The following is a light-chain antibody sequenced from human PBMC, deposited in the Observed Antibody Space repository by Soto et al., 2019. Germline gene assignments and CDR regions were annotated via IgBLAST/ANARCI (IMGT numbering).Light chain of an antibody. CDR2: DVN. V-gene: IGLV2-14*03. CDR1: SSDVGGYNF. Sequence: QSALTQPASVSGSPGQSITISCTGTSSDVGGYNFVSWYQQHPGKVPKHMIFDVNRRPSGVSDRFSGSKSGNTASLTISGLQAEDEGDYYCCSYTSSSTHVFGSGTKLTVL. CDR3: CSYTSSSTHV. J-gene: IGLJ1*01.